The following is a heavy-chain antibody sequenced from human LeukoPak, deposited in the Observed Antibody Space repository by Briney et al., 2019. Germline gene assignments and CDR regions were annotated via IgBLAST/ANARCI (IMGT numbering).Heavy chain of an antibody. V-gene: IGHV4-30-4*01. D-gene: IGHD3-22*01. Sequence: SETLSLTCTVSGGSISSGDYYWSWIRQPPGKGLEWIAYMYYSGSTYYNPSLKSRVTMSADTSKNRLSLKLSSVTAADTAVYYCARPYYYDSRIDPWGQGILVTVSS. CDR2: MYYSGST. CDR1: GGSISSGDYY. CDR3: ARPYYYDSRIDP. J-gene: IGHJ5*02.